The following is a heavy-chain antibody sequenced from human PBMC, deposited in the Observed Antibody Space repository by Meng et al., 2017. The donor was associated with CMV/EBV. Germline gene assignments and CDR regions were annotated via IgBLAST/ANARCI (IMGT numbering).Heavy chain of an antibody. CDR2: ISWNSGSI. J-gene: IGHJ4*02. V-gene: IGHV3-9*01. CDR1: GFTFDDYA. D-gene: IGHD6-6*01. CDR3: AKDLEYSSSWRFDY. Sequence: GGSLRLSCAASGFTFDDYAMHWVRQAPGKGLEWVSGISWNSGSIGYADSVKGRFTISRDNAKNSLYLQTNSLRAEDTALYYCAKDLEYSSSWRFDYWGQGTLVTVSS.